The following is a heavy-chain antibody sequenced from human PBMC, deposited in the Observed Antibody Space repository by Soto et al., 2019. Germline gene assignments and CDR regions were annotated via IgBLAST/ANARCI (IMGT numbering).Heavy chain of an antibody. J-gene: IGHJ4*02. CDR2: INPSGGST. CDR1: GYTFTTYY. CDR3: ARDVGMASRPYLDY. D-gene: IGHD6-6*01. Sequence: ASVKVSCKASGYTFTTYYMYWVRRAPGQGLEWMGIINPSGGSTSFAQKFQGRVTMTRDTSTSTVHMELISLTSEDTAVYYCARDVGMASRPYLDYWGQGTLVTVSS. V-gene: IGHV1-46*01.